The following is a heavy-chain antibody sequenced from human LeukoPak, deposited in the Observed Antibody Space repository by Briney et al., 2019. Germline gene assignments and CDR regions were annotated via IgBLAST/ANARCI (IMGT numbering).Heavy chain of an antibody. Sequence: PGGSLRLSCAASGFTFSSYSMNWVRQAPGKGLEWASSISSSSSYIYYADSVKGRFTISRDNAKNSLYLQMNSLRAEDTAVYYCARDSPRYCSSTSCLKSDYWGQGTLVTVSS. CDR1: GFTFSSYS. D-gene: IGHD2-2*01. J-gene: IGHJ4*02. V-gene: IGHV3-21*01. CDR2: ISSSSSYI. CDR3: ARDSPRYCSSTSCLKSDY.